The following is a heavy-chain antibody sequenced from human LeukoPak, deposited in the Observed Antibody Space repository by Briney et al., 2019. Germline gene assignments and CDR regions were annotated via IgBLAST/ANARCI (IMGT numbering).Heavy chain of an antibody. Sequence: KASETLSLTCTASGVSISSYYWSWIRQPPGKGLEWIGDIYYSGSTNYNPPLKSRVTISVDTSKNQFSLKLSSVTAADTAVYYCARADYGDYVTNYWGQGTLVTVSS. J-gene: IGHJ4*02. D-gene: IGHD4-17*01. CDR2: IYYSGST. V-gene: IGHV4-59*01. CDR1: GVSISSYY. CDR3: ARADYGDYVTNY.